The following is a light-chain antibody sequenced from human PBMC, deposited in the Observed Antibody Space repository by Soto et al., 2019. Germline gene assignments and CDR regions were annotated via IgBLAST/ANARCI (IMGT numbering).Light chain of an antibody. Sequence: EIVLTQSPGTLSLSPGERATLSCRASQSISSNLLAWYQQKPGRAPRLLIYGASSRATGIPDRFSGSGSGTDFTRTISRLEPEDLAVYYCQQYGGSPRTFGQGTKVEIK. CDR1: QSISSNL. V-gene: IGKV3-20*01. CDR3: QQYGGSPRT. CDR2: GAS. J-gene: IGKJ1*01.